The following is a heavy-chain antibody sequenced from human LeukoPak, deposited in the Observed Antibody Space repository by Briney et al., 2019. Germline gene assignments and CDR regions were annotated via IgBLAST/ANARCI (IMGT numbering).Heavy chain of an antibody. Sequence: GGSLRLSCAASGFTFSSYWMNWVRQAPGKGLEWVANIKQDGSEKYSMDSLKGRFTISRDNAKNSLYLQMNSLRAEDTAVYYCARDGVGAFAIWGQGSMVTVSS. D-gene: IGHD3-10*01. CDR2: IKQDGSEK. V-gene: IGHV3-7*04. J-gene: IGHJ3*02. CDR3: ARDGVGAFAI. CDR1: GFTFSSYW.